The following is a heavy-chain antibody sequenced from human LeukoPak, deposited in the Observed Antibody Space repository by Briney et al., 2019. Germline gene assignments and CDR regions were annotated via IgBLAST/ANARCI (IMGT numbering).Heavy chain of an antibody. V-gene: IGHV3-21*01. D-gene: IGHD1-26*01. Sequence: GGSLRLSCAASGFTFSSYSMNWVRQAPGKGLEWVSSISSSSSYIYYADSVRGRFTISRDNAENSLYLQMSSLRAEDTAVYYCAREVSRVGATNWGQGTLVTVSS. CDR3: AREVSRVGATN. CDR1: GFTFSSYS. CDR2: ISSSSSYI. J-gene: IGHJ4*02.